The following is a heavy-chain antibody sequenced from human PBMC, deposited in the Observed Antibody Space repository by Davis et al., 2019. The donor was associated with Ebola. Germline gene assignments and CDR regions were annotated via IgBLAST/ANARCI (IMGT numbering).Heavy chain of an antibody. CDR2: ISSSGSTI. D-gene: IGHD6-19*01. CDR3: AKDLNIAVAASGAFDI. J-gene: IGHJ3*02. Sequence: GESLKISCAASGFTFSDYYMSWIRQAPGKGLEWVSYISSSGSTIYYADSVKGRFTISRDNSKNTLYLQMNSLRAEDTAVYYCAKDLNIAVAASGAFDIWGQGTMVTVSS. V-gene: IGHV3-11*01. CDR1: GFTFSDYY.